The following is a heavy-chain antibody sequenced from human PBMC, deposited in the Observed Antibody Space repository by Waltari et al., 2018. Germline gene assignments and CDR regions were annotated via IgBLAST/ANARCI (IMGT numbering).Heavy chain of an antibody. Sequence: LESGGGLVQPGGSLRLSCISSGFSFDTFAMSWVRRAPGKVRWLDAIVVGSGYTSYRDCLGGRFGSVRDNSRNTVLLQMDSLRVEDTAVYYCAKNPDFDFYSRRGSTFHYWGQGALVSVAS. CDR1: GFSFDTFA. V-gene: IGHV3-23*01. CDR3: AKNPDFDFYSRRGSTFHY. D-gene: IGHD3-9*01. CDR2: IVVGSGYT. J-gene: IGHJ4*02.